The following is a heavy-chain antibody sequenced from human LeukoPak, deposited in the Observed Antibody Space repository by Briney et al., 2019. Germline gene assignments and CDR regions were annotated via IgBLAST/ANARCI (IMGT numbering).Heavy chain of an antibody. J-gene: IGHJ4*02. V-gene: IGHV3-23*01. CDR1: GFAFRSYT. D-gene: IGHD7-27*01. CDR2: ITTSDGNT. CDR3: AKDGGLWVSAHWGDS. Sequence: GGSVRLSCAASGFAFRSYTMSWVRHAPGKGLEWVSTITTSDGNTYYADSVKGRFTVSRDNSKNTLFLQMNSLRAEDTAVYYCAKDGGLWVSAHWGDSWGRGTLVTVSS.